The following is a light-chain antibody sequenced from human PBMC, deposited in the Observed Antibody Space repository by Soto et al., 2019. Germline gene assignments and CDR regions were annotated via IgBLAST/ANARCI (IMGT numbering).Light chain of an antibody. CDR2: GAS. CDR3: QRYQDSPMNP. V-gene: IGKV3-20*01. CDR1: QSVRSTF. J-gene: IGKJ2*01. Sequence: GLPQSPATLYLSPGDRATLSSRASQSVRSTFSAWYQQKPGQAPRLLIYGASNRAAGIPERLSGSASGAEFTLCISSLEPDDYAVYYGQRYQDSPMNPFGQGTQRQIK.